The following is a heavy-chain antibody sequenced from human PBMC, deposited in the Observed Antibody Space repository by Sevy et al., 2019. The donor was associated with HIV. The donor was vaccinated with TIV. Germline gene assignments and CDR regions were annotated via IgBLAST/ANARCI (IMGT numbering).Heavy chain of an antibody. D-gene: IGHD1-26*01. J-gene: IGHJ3*01. CDR1: GFTFSSYG. CDR3: AKKVGMGGFDY. V-gene: IGHV3-30*02. Sequence: GGSLRLSCEASGFTFSSYGMHWVRQAPGKGLEWVAFIRNDGNNEYHADSVKGRFTISRDNSKNKLYLQMKSMREEDTSVFYCAKKVGMGGFDYWGQGTMVTVSS. CDR2: IRNDGNNE.